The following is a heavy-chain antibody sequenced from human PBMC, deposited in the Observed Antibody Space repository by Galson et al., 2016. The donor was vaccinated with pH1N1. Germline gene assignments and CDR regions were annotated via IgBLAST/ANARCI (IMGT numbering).Heavy chain of an antibody. CDR2: VFHRGTT. J-gene: IGHJ5*02. V-gene: IGHV4-39*02. D-gene: IGHD6-13*01. Sequence: SETLSLTCSVSGGSMRSSDHYWAWIRQPPGKGLEWIGSVFHRGTTYYDLSLKSRVTISIDTSNKQFSLKVTSVSAADAAVYHCARGVAAASRFDLWGQGSLVAVSS. CDR3: ARGVAAASRFDL. CDR1: GGSMRSSDHY.